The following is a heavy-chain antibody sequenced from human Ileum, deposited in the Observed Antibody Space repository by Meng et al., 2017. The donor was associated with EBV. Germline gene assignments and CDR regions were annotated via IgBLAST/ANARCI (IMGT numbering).Heavy chain of an antibody. CDR1: GFSLSNAW. V-gene: IGHV3-15*01. Sequence: EVQLVGAGGGLVKPGGSLRLSCAAPGFSLSNAWMSWVRQAPGKGPEWVGRIKSNSDDGTTVYATPVKGRFTISRDDSKNTLYLQMNSLKSEDTAIYYCTTEIDHSGSGSFDFWGQGTLVTVSS. J-gene: IGHJ4*02. CDR3: TTEIDHSGSGSFDF. CDR2: IKSNSDDGTT. D-gene: IGHD3-10*01.